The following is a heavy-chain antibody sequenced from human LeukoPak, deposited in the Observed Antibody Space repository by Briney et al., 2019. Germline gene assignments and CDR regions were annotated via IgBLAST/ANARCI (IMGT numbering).Heavy chain of an antibody. CDR2: IYYSGST. V-gene: IGHV4-59*01. CDR1: GGSISSYY. CDR3: ARTKYYYGASSGYYYYMDV. J-gene: IGHJ6*03. D-gene: IGHD4-23*01. Sequence: SETLSLTCTVSGGSISSYYWSWIRQPAGKGLEWIGYIYYSGSTNYNPSLKSRVTISVDTSKNQFSLKLSSVTAADTAVYYCARTKYYYGASSGYYYYMDVWGKGTTATVSS.